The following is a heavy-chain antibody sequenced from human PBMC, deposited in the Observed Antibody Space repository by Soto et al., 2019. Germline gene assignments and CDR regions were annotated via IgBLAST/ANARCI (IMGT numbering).Heavy chain of an antibody. CDR2: ITNSGGTT. D-gene: IGHD1-1*01. CDR3: AKGATGTDY. J-gene: IGHJ4*02. V-gene: IGHV3-23*01. CDR1: GFTFNTYA. Sequence: EVRLLESGGGLVQPGGSLRLSCAVSGFTFNTYAMNWVRQAPGKGLEWVSSITNSGGTTYYADSVKGRFTISRDNSKNTLYLQMNSLRVEDTAVYYCAKGATGTDYWGQGTLVTVSS.